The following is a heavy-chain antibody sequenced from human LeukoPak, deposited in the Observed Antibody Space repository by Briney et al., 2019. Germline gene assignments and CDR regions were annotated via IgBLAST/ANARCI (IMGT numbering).Heavy chain of an antibody. CDR1: GYTFTTYT. V-gene: IGHV3-48*02. J-gene: IGHJ4*02. CDR3: ARGRYMVWGVFDY. CDR2: INSDRSSV. D-gene: IGHD3-10*01. Sequence: GGSLRHSCAAPGYTFTTYTMNWVRQAPEKSLEWMAYINSDRSSVYYADSVRGRFTISKDNVRNSLYLQMNRLRDEDTDLYYCARGRYMVWGVFDYWGQGTLVTVSS.